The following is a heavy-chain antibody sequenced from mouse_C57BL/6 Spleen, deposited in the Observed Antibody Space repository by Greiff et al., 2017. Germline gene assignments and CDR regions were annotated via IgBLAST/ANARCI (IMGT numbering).Heavy chain of an antibody. V-gene: IGHV1-80*01. CDR2: IYPGDGDT. D-gene: IGHD1-1*01. CDR3: ARRAYYYGSSYCAMDY. CDR1: GYAFSSYW. J-gene: IGHJ4*01. Sequence: VQLVESGAELVKPGASVKISCKASGYAFSSYWMNWVKQRPGKGLEWIGQIYPGDGDTNYNGKFKGKATLTADKSSSTAYMQLSSLTSEDSAVYFCARRAYYYGSSYCAMDYWGQGTSVTVSS.